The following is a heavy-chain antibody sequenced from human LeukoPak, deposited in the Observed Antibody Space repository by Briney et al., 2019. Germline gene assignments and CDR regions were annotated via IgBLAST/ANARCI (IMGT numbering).Heavy chain of an antibody. CDR3: ARGSGYCSGGSCYSAVASYYYGMDV. D-gene: IGHD2-15*01. V-gene: IGHV4-59*08. CDR2: IYYSGST. Sequence: SETLSLTCTVSGGSISSYYWSWIRQPPGKGLEWIGYIYYSGSTNYNPSLKSRVTISVDTSKNQFSLKLSSVTAADTAVYYCARGSGYCSGGSCYSAVASYYYGMDVWAKGPRSPSP. J-gene: IGHJ6*02. CDR1: GGSISSYY.